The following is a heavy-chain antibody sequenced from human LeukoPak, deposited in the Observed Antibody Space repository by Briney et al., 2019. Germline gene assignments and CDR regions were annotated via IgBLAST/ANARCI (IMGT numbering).Heavy chain of an antibody. CDR1: GGSISSSSYY. CDR3: ALDSSGYYYAFDY. J-gene: IGHJ4*02. V-gene: IGHV4-39*01. Sequence: SETLSLTCTVSGGSISSSSYYWGWIRQPPGKGLEWIGSIYYSGSTYYNPSLKSRVTISVDTSKNQFSLKLSSVTAADTAVYYCALDSSGYYYAFDYWGQGTLVTVSS. D-gene: IGHD3-22*01. CDR2: IYYSGST.